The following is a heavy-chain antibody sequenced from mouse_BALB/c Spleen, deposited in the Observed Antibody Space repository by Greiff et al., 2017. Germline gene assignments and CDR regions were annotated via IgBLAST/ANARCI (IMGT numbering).Heavy chain of an antibody. CDR1: GFTFSSYA. V-gene: IGHV5-9-3*01. J-gene: IGHJ2*01. Sequence: EVQGVESGGGLVKPGGSLKLSCAASGFTFSSYAMSWVRQTPEKRLEWVATISSGGSYTYYPDSVKGRFTISRDNAKNTLYLQMSSLRSEDTAMYYCARRSPTDYWGQGTTLTVSS. CDR2: ISSGGSYT. CDR3: ARRSPTDY.